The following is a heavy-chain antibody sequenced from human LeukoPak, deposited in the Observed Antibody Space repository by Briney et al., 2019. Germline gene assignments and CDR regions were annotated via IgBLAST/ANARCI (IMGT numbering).Heavy chain of an antibody. Sequence: SETLSLTCTVSGGSISSYYWSWIRQPPGKGLEWIGYIYYSGSTNYNPSLKSRVTISVDTSKNQFSLKLSSVTAADTAVYYCARHRIVGAYYFDYWGQGALVTVSS. CDR1: GGSISSYY. CDR3: ARHRIVGAYYFDY. D-gene: IGHD1-26*01. V-gene: IGHV4-59*08. CDR2: IYYSGST. J-gene: IGHJ4*02.